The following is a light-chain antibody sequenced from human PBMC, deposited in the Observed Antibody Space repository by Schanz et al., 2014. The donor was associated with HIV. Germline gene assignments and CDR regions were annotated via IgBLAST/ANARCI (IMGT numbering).Light chain of an antibody. CDR3: EQYSTCPYT. CDR1: QDIRAR. J-gene: IGKJ2*01. Sequence: DIQMTQSPSTLSASVGDRVTITCRASQDIRARLAWYQQKPGKAHNLLISKESALGGGVPARFSGRGSGTEFTPAVSTPESYDFAIYHCEQYSTCPYTCGQGTRL. CDR2: KES. V-gene: IGKV1-5*03.